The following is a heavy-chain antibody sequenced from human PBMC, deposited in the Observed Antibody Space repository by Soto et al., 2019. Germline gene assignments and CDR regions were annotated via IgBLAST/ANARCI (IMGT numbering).Heavy chain of an antibody. V-gene: IGHV3-33*01. D-gene: IGHD4-17*01. J-gene: IGHJ4*02. Sequence: GGSLRLSCAASGFTFSSYGMHWVRQAPGKGLEWVAVIWYDGSNKYYADSVKGRFTISRDNSKNTLYLQMNSLRAEDTAVYYCAREAVTTRFFDYWGQGTLVTVFS. CDR3: AREAVTTRFFDY. CDR2: IWYDGSNK. CDR1: GFTFSSYG.